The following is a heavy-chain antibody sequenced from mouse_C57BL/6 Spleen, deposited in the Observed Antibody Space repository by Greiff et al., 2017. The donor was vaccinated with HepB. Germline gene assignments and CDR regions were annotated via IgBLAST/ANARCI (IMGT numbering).Heavy chain of an antibody. CDR1: GYTFTSYG. D-gene: IGHD1-1*01. Sequence: VQLQESGAELARPGASVKLSCKASGYTFTSYGISWVKQRTGQGLEWIGEIYPRSGNTYYNEKFKGKATLTADKSSSTAYMELRSLTSEDSAVYFCASPITTVVAPDYWGQGTTLTVSS. V-gene: IGHV1-81*01. J-gene: IGHJ2*01. CDR2: IYPRSGNT. CDR3: ASPITTVVAPDY.